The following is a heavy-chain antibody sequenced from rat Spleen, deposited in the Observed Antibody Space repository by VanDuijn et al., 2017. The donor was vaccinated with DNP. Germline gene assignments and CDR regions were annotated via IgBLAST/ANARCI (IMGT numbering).Heavy chain of an antibody. CDR1: GVTLGGYY. J-gene: IGHJ1*01. D-gene: IGHD3-1*01. CDR2: IRYDGGST. CDR3: TTELQTEKAPYWYFDF. V-gene: IGHV5-20*01. Sequence: EVQLVGCGGGLVRPVRSVSLSGAAGGVTLGGYYRGGVREAATKGLEWGATIRYDGGSTYYRDSVKGRFTISRDNAKSSLYLQMDSLRSEDTATYYGTTELQTEKAPYWYFDFWGPGTMVTVSS.